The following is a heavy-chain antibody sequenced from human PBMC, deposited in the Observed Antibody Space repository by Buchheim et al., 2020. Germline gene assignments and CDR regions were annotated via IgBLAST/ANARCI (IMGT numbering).Heavy chain of an antibody. D-gene: IGHD3-22*01. Sequence: EVQLVESGGGLVQPGGSLRLSCAASGFTFSSYWMHWVRQAPGKGLVWVSRINSDGSSTSYADSVKGRFTISRDNATNTLYLQMNSLRAEDTAVYYCARGMYYYDSSGYQRNYYYYGMDVWGQGTT. J-gene: IGHJ6*02. V-gene: IGHV3-74*01. CDR2: INSDGSST. CDR1: GFTFSSYW. CDR3: ARGMYYYDSSGYQRNYYYYGMDV.